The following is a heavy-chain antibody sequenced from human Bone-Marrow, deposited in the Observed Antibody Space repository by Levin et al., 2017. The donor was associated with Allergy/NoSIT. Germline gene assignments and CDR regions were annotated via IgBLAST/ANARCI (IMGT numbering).Heavy chain of an antibody. J-gene: IGHJ4*02. CDR1: GFSLSSYS. Sequence: NTGGSLRLSCTTSGFSLSSYSMNWVRQAPGKGLEWVSCISSSTRYISYADSVKGRFTISRDTAKNSLYLQMSSLRAEDTAVYYCARDLSEWGDLDRYFDSWGQGALVTVSS. CDR2: ISSSTRYI. V-gene: IGHV3-21*06. D-gene: IGHD1-26*01. CDR3: ARDLSEWGDLDRYFDS.